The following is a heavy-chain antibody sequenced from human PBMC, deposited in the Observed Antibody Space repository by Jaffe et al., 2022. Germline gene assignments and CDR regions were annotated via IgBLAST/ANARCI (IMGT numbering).Heavy chain of an antibody. CDR1: GFTVSSNY. D-gene: IGHD3-10*01. CDR3: ILRGEGEALGAQTTNHDY. V-gene: IGHV3-66*02. CDR2: IYSGGST. J-gene: IGHJ4*02. Sequence: EVQLVESGGGLVQPGGSLRLSCAASGFTVSSNYMSWVRQAPGKGLEWVSVIYSGGSTYYADSVKGRFTISRDNSKNTLYLQMNSLRAEDTAVYYCILRGEGEALGAQTTNHDYWGQGTLVTVSS.